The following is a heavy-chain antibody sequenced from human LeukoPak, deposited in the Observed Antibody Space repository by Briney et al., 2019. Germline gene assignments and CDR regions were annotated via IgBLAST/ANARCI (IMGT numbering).Heavy chain of an antibody. CDR2: IYYSGST. CDR3: ARAVWSYFDY. Sequence: SETLSLTCAVSGGSISSYYWSWIRQPPGKGLEWIGYIYYSGSTNYNPSLKSRVTISVDTSKNQFSLKLSSVTAADTAVYYCARAVWSYFDYWGQGTLVTVSS. CDR1: GGSISSYY. J-gene: IGHJ4*02. V-gene: IGHV4-59*01. D-gene: IGHD2-21*01.